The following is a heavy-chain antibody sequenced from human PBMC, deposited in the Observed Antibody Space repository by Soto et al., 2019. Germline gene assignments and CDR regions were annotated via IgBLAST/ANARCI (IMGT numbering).Heavy chain of an antibody. D-gene: IGHD2-15*01. CDR1: GFTFSDYY. Sequence: GGSLRLSCAASGFTFSDYYMSWIRQAPGKGLEWVSYISSSGSTIYYADSVKGRFTISRDNAKNSLYLQMNSLRAEDTAVYYCARAGDIVVVVAARNDAFDIWGQGTMVTVSS. CDR2: ISSSGSTI. J-gene: IGHJ3*02. CDR3: ARAGDIVVVVAARNDAFDI. V-gene: IGHV3-11*01.